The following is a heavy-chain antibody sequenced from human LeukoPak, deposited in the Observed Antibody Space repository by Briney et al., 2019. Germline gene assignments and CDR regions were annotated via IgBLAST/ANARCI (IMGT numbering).Heavy chain of an antibody. CDR3: ARASLGATYWFDY. CDR2: IYQSGST. D-gene: IGHD1-26*01. V-gene: IGHV4-30-2*01. CDR1: GGSISSGGYY. Sequence: PSQTLSLTCTVSGGSISSGGYYWSWIRQPPGKGLEWIGYIYQSGSTYYNPSLTSRVTISVDRSKNQFSLKVSSVTAADTAVYYCARASLGATYWFDYWGQGTLVTVSS. J-gene: IGHJ4*02.